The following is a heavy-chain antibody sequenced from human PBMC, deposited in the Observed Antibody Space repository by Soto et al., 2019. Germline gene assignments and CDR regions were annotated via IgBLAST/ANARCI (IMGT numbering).Heavy chain of an antibody. J-gene: IGHJ4*02. Sequence: SETLSLICAVYGGSFSGYYWSWIRQPPGKGLEWIGEINHSGSTNYNPSLKSRVTISVDTSKNQFSLKLSSVTAADTAVYYCARATPLDVDTAMVNFDYWGQGTLVTVS. D-gene: IGHD5-18*01. CDR3: ARATPLDVDTAMVNFDY. V-gene: IGHV4-34*01. CDR2: INHSGST. CDR1: GGSFSGYY.